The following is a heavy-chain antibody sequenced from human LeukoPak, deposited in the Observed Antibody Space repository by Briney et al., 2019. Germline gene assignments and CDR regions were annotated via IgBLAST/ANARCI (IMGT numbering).Heavy chain of an antibody. CDR1: GFTFSSYE. CDR2: ISSSGSTI. Sequence: PGGSLRLSCAASGFTFSSYEMNWVRQAPGKGLEWVSYISSSGSTIYYADSVKGRFTISRDNAKNSLYLQMNSLRAEDTAVYYCARGPYATMGIDYWGQGTLVTVSS. J-gene: IGHJ4*02. V-gene: IGHV3-48*03. CDR3: ARGPYATMGIDY. D-gene: IGHD3-16*01.